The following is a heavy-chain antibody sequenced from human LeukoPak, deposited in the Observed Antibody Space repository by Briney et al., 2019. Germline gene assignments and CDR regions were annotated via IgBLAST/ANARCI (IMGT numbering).Heavy chain of an antibody. J-gene: IGHJ5*02. CDR3: TRDEPPLNTGKYNYFDP. CDR2: INPNSGGT. V-gene: IGHV1-2*06. Sequence: ASVKVSCKASGYTFTGYYMHWVRQAPGQGLEWMGRINPNSGGTNYAQRFQGRVTMTRDTSISTAYMELSGLTSDDTAIYYCTRDEPPLNTGKYNYFDPWGQGTLVTVSS. D-gene: IGHD1-14*01. CDR1: GYTFTGYY.